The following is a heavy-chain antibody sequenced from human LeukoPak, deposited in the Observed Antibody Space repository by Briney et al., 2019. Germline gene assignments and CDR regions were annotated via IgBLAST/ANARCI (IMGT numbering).Heavy chain of an antibody. CDR3: ARDRNFPRDQFDY. D-gene: IGHD4-11*01. CDR2: ISADGGSA. CDR1: GFTSSTYA. J-gene: IGHJ4*02. V-gene: IGHV3-23*01. Sequence: GGSLRLSCAASGFTSSTYAMSWVRQAPGKGLEWVSGISADGGSAWYAGSVRGRSTISRDNSKNTVYLQMKSLGAEDTAVYFCARDRNFPRDQFDYWGQGTLVTVSS.